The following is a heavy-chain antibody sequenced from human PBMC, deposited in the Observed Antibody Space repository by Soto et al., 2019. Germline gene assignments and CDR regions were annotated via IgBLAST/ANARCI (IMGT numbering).Heavy chain of an antibody. Sequence: GGALRLSCSSSVFPVISYGMHWVRTAPSKGLERVAVIWYDGSNKYYAYSVKGRFTISRDNSNNTLYLQMTSLRAEDTAVYYCARETVVVPAAIFSGMDVWGQGTTVTVS. CDR3: ARETVVVPAAIFSGMDV. J-gene: IGHJ6*02. CDR2: IWYDGSNK. D-gene: IGHD2-2*01. CDR1: VFPVISYG. V-gene: IGHV3-33*01.